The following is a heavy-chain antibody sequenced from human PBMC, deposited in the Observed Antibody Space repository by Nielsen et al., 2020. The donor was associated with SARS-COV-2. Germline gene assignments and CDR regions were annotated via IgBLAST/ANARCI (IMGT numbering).Heavy chain of an antibody. CDR3: ARDLSRDLTNVDY. Sequence: GESLKISCAASGFTFSDYAMAWVRQAPGKGLEWVSVIKTNGGITYYADSVKGRCTISRDNSKNTLYLQMNSLRAEDTAVYYCARDLSRDLTNVDYWGQGTLVTVSS. V-gene: IGHV3-23*01. D-gene: IGHD1/OR15-1a*01. J-gene: IGHJ4*02. CDR2: IKTNGGIT. CDR1: GFTFSDYA.